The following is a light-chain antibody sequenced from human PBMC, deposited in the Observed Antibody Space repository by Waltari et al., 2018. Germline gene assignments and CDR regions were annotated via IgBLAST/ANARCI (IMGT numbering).Light chain of an antibody. Sequence: DIQMTQSPSTLSASVGDRVTITCRASQSISDWLAWDQQKPGKAPNLVIYKASSLEGGVPSRFSGSGSGTEFTLTISSLQPDDFATYYCQQYHSYPWTFGQGTKVEIK. V-gene: IGKV1-5*03. CDR2: KAS. J-gene: IGKJ1*01. CDR3: QQYHSYPWT. CDR1: QSISDW.